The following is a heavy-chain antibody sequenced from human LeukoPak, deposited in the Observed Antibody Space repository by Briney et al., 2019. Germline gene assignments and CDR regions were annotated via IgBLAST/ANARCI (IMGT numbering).Heavy chain of an antibody. J-gene: IGHJ5*02. Sequence: EASVKVSCKASGYTFTSYAMNWVRQAPGQGLEWMGGIIPIFGTANYAQKFQGRVTITADKSTSTAYMELSSLRSEDTAVYYCARVRAIGAAGYNWFDPWGQGTLVTVSS. CDR2: IIPIFGTA. D-gene: IGHD6-13*01. CDR3: ARVRAIGAAGYNWFDP. V-gene: IGHV1-69*06. CDR1: GYTFTSYA.